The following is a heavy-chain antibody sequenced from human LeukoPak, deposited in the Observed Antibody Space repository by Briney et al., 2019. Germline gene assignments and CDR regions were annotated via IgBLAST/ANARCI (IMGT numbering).Heavy chain of an antibody. CDR1: GFTFSMYS. CDR3: VKERDRGIEVADDFDY. CDR2: INDRGGYI. Sequence: GGSLRLSCEASGFTFSMYSMGWVRQAPGKGLEWVSVINDRGGYIQDADCVKGRFTISRDNSQNTLFLQMNSLRDDDTAVYYCVKERDRGIEVADDFDYWGQGTLVTVSS. D-gene: IGHD6-19*01. V-gene: IGHV3-23*01. J-gene: IGHJ4*02.